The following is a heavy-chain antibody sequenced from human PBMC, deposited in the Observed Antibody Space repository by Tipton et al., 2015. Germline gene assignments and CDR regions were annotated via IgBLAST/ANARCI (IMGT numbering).Heavy chain of an antibody. Sequence: LSLTCTVSDGSISSYYWSWVRQAPGKGLEWVSSISGSSYDTYYADSVKGRFTISRDNSKNTLFLQMNNLRAEDTAVYYCAKDRLSSGRATRFDPWGQGTLVSVSS. CDR1: DGSISSYY. CDR2: ISGSSYDT. V-gene: IGHV3-23*01. CDR3: AKDRLSSGRATRFDP. D-gene: IGHD3-22*01. J-gene: IGHJ5*02.